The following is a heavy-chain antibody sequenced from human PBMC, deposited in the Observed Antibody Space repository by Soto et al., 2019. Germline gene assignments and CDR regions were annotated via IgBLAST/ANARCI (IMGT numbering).Heavy chain of an antibody. CDR2: INPNSGGT. CDR1: GYTFTGYY. J-gene: IGHJ4*02. CDR3: ATSRVSIAVAGETEYYFDY. V-gene: IGHV1-2*04. Sequence: ASVKVSCKASGYTFTGYYMHWVRQAPGQGLERMGWINPNSGGTNSAQKFQGWVTMTRDTSISTAYMELSRLRSDDTAVYYCATSRVSIAVAGETEYYFDYWGQGTLVTVSS. D-gene: IGHD6-19*01.